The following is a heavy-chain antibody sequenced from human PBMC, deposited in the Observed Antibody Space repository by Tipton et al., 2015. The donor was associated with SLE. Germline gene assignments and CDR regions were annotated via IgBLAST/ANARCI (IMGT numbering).Heavy chain of an antibody. CDR3: ARGSGYYYGSGSYYKS. CDR1: GGSISSSSYY. Sequence: TLSLTCTVSGGSISSSSYYWGWIRQPPGKGLEWIGYIYYSGSTNYNPSLKSRVTISVDTSKNQFSLKLSSVTAADTAVYYCARGSGYYYGSGSYYKSWGQGTLVTVSS. CDR2: IYYSGST. D-gene: IGHD3-10*01. J-gene: IGHJ4*02. V-gene: IGHV4-61*05.